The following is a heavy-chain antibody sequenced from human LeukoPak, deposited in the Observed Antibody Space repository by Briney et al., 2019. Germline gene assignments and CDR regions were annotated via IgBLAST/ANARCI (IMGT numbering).Heavy chain of an antibody. CDR1: GFTLSSYA. CDR3: AKTDHTGALGRFRMRSDAFDI. D-gene: IGHD3-3*01. Sequence: GGSLRLSCAASGFTLSSYAMSWVRQGPGKGLEWVSAISVSGNTYHADSVRGRFTISRDNSKNMLYLQMNSLRAEDTAVYYCAKTDHTGALGRFRMRSDAFDIWGQGTMVTVSS. V-gene: IGHV3-23*01. J-gene: IGHJ3*02. CDR2: ISVSGNT.